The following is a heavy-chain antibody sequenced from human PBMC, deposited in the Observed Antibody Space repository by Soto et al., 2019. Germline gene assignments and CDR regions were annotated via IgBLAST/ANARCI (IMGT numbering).Heavy chain of an antibody. CDR2: IKSKTDGGTT. Sequence: GGSLRLSCAASGFTFSNAWMSWVRQAPGKGLEWVGRIKSKTDGGTTDYAAPVKGRFTISRDDSKNTLYLQMNSLKTEDTAVYYCTTENSGSHAVAFDIWGQGTMVTVSS. J-gene: IGHJ3*02. V-gene: IGHV3-15*01. CDR1: GFTFSNAW. D-gene: IGHD1-26*01. CDR3: TTENSGSHAVAFDI.